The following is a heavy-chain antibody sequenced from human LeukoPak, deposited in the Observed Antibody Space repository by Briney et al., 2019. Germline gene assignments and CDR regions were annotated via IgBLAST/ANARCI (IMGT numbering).Heavy chain of an antibody. CDR2: ISGSGGST. Sequence: GGSLRLSCAASGFTFSSYAMSWVCQAPGKGLEWVSAISGSGGSTYYADSVKGRLTISRDNSKNTLYLQMNSLRAEDTAVYYCAKGNEWLRFVFLDYWGQGTLVTVSS. D-gene: IGHD5-12*01. J-gene: IGHJ4*02. CDR1: GFTFSSYA. V-gene: IGHV3-23*01. CDR3: AKGNEWLRFVFLDY.